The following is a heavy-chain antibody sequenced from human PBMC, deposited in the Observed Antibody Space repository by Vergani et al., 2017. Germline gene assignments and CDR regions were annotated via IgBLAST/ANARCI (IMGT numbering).Heavy chain of an antibody. J-gene: IGHJ6*03. V-gene: IGHV1-69*02. CDR2: IIPILGIA. D-gene: IGHD2-2*01. CDR3: ARGYCSSNSCLYYYYYMDV. CDR1: GGTFSSYT. Sequence: QVQLVQSGAEVKKPGSSVKVSCKASGGTFSSYTISWVRQAPGQGLEWMGRIIPILGIANYAQKFQGRVTITADKSTSTAYMELSSLRSEDTAVYYCARGYCSSNSCLYYYYYMDVWGKGTTVTVSS.